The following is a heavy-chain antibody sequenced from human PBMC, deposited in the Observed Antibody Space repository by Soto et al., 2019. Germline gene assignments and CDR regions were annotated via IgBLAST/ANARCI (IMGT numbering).Heavy chain of an antibody. Sequence: PGGSLRLSCAASGFTFNNYAMNWVRQAPGKGLEWVATISGTGGSTHYADSVKGRFTISRDNSKNTLYLQMNSLRVEDTAVYYCAKDRLGGNFDYWGQGPQVTVSS. CDR1: GFTFNNYA. J-gene: IGHJ4*02. CDR3: AKDRLGGNFDY. CDR2: ISGTGGST. V-gene: IGHV3-23*01.